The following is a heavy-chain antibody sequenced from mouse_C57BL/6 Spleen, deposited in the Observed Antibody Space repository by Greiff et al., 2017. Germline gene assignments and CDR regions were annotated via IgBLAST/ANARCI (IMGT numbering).Heavy chain of an antibody. CDR1: GYSFTGYY. Sequence: VQLQQSGPELVKPGASVKISCKASGYSFTGYYMNWVKQSPEKSLEWIGEINPSTGGTTYNQKFKAKATLTVDKSSSTAYMQIKSLTSEDSAVYYCARKFAGFAYWGQGTLVTVSA. J-gene: IGHJ3*01. CDR3: ARKFAGFAY. V-gene: IGHV1-42*01. CDR2: INPSTGGT.